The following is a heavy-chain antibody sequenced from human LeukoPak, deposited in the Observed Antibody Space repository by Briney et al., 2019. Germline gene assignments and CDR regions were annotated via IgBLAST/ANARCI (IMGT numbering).Heavy chain of an antibody. CDR2: IYYSGST. V-gene: IGHV4-39*07. D-gene: IGHD2-2*01. CDR1: GGSISSSSYY. J-gene: IGHJ5*02. Sequence: PSETLSLTCTVSGGSISSSSYYWGWIRQPPGKGLEWIGSIYYSGSTYYNPSLKSRVTISVDTSKNQFSLKLSSVTAADTAVYYCARDLLYCSSTSCHNNWFDPWGQGTLVTVSS. CDR3: ARDLLYCSSTSCHNNWFDP.